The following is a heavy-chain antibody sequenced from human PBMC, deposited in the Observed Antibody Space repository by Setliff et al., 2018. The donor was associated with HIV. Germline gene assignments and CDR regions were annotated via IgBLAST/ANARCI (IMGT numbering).Heavy chain of an antibody. V-gene: IGHV1-69-2*01. CDR3: STAWFNWNVTPD. D-gene: IGHD1-20*01. J-gene: IGHJ1*01. Sequence: ASVKVSCKASGFTFTDYYIHWVQQAPGKGLEWMGRVDPENGETLYVDKFQGRVIMTEDTSTDTAFMELTNLRSEDTAVYYCSTAWFNWNVTPDWGQGTLVTVSS. CDR2: VDPENGET. CDR1: GFTFTDYY.